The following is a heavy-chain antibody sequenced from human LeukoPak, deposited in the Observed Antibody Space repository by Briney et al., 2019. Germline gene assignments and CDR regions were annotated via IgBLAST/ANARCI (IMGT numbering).Heavy chain of an antibody. Sequence: GGSLRLSCAASGFTFSSYGMSWVRQAPGKGLEWVSAISGGGDSTYYADSVRGWFTISRDNSKNTLYLQMNSLRVEDTAVYYCARGDRGTAAGNNWFNPWGQGTLVTVSS. J-gene: IGHJ5*02. V-gene: IGHV3-23*01. CDR1: GFTFSSYG. D-gene: IGHD6-13*01. CDR2: ISGGGDST. CDR3: ARGDRGTAAGNNWFNP.